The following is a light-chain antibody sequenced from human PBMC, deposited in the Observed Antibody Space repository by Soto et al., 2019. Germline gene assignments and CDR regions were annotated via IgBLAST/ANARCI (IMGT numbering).Light chain of an antibody. CDR2: DVT. CDR1: SSDVGGYEF. Sequence: QSALTQPASVSGSPGQSITISCTGTSSDVGGYEFVSWYQQRPGKAPKLVIYDVTYRPSGVSDRFSGSKSGNTASLTISGLQDEGGADYSCRSYTPTIVIFGGGTKLTVL. CDR3: RSYTPTIVI. V-gene: IGLV2-14*01. J-gene: IGLJ2*01.